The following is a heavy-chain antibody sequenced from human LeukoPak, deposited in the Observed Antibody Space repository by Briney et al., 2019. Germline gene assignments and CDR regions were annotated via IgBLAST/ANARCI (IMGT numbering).Heavy chain of an antibody. CDR1: GGSFSGYY. V-gene: IGHV4-34*01. J-gene: IGHJ4*02. CDR3: ARAHPYFDY. Sequence: NPSETLSLTCAVYGGSFSGYYWSWIRQPPGKGLEWIGEINHSGSTNYNPSLKSRATISVDTSKNQFSLKLSSVTAADTAVYYCARAHPYFDYWGQGTLVTVSS. CDR2: INHSGST.